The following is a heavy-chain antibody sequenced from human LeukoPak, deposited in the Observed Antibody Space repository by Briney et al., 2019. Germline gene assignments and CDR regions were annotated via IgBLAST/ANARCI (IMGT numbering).Heavy chain of an antibody. J-gene: IGHJ4*02. D-gene: IGHD3-22*01. V-gene: IGHV3-23*01. CDR1: GFTFSSYG. CDR3: ARIYASSGYYFLDY. Sequence: GGSLRLSCAASGFTFSSYGMTWVRQAPGKGLEWVSGISGSGVTTHYADSVKGRFTISRDNSKNTLYLQMNSLRAEDTAVYYCARIYASSGYYFLDYWGQGTLVTVSS. CDR2: ISGSGVTT.